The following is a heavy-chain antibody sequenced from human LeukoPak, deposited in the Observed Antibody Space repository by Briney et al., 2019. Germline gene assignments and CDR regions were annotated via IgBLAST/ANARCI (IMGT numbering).Heavy chain of an antibody. D-gene: IGHD1-26*01. CDR2: ISGSGNGGSI. V-gene: IGHV3-64*04. J-gene: IGHJ3*02. CDR3: AREVGTPQAFDI. Sequence: PGGSLRLSCSASGFVFSIYTMYWVRQAPGKGPEYVSTISGSGNGGSIYYADPVKGRFTISRDNAKNSLYLQMNSLKAEDTAIYYCAREVGTPQAFDIWGQGTMVTVSS. CDR1: GFVFSIYT.